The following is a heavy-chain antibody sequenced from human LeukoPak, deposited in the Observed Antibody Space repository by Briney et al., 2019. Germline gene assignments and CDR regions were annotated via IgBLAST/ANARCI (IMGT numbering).Heavy chain of an antibody. CDR3: GRAFPPLRTSSAGDL. V-gene: IGHV3-21*01. CDR2: ISYLSSHV. CDR1: GFSFSTYV. Sequence: PGGSLRLSCAASGFSFSTYVMYWVRQAPGKGLEWVSSISYLSSHVYYGDSVKGRFSISRDNAKNSLYLQMNSLGAEDTAIYYCGRAFPPLRTSSAGDLWGQGILVTVSS. J-gene: IGHJ4*02. D-gene: IGHD3-16*01.